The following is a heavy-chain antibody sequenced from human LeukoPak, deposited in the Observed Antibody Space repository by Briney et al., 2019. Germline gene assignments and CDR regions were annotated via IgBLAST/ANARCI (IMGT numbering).Heavy chain of an antibody. V-gene: IGHV1-2*02. CDR2: INPKNGGT. J-gene: IGHJ4*02. CDR3: VRDHYVSGNYVLDDY. Sequence: ASVKVSCKASGYTFTSYGINWVRQAPGQGLEWMGWINPKNGGTNYAQKFQGRVTMTRDTSISAAYMVLSRLRSDDTAVYYCVRDHYVSGNYVLDDYWGQGTLVTVSS. CDR1: GYTFTSYG. D-gene: IGHD3-16*01.